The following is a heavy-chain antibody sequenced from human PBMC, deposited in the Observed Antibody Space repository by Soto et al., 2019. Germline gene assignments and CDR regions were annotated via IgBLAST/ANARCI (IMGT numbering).Heavy chain of an antibody. CDR2: ISSSGSTI. Sequence: GGSLRLSCAASGFTFSSYSMNWVRQAPGKGLEWVSHISSSGSTIYYADSVKGRFTISRDNAKNSLYMQMNSLRAEDTAVYYCARVGPPSDYWGQGTLVTVSS. V-gene: IGHV3-48*04. CDR1: GFTFSSYS. CDR3: ARVGPPSDY. J-gene: IGHJ4*02.